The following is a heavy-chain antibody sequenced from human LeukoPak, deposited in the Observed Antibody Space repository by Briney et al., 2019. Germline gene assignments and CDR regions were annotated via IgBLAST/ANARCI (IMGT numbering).Heavy chain of an antibody. CDR3: ARDGIVVVPAAIDY. CDR1: GGSFSGYY. CDR2: INHSGST. D-gene: IGHD2-2*01. V-gene: IGHV4-34*01. Sequence: SETLSLTCAVYGGSFSGYYWSWIRQPPGKGLEWIGEINHSGSTNYNPSLKSRVTISVDTSKNQFSLKLSSVTAADTAVYYCARDGIVVVPAAIDYWGQGTLVTVSS. J-gene: IGHJ4*02.